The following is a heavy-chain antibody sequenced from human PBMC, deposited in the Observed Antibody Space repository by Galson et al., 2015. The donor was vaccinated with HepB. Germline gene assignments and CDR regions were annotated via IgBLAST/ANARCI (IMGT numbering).Heavy chain of an antibody. CDR2: ISTRDATK. J-gene: IGHJ4*02. CDR3: VNGGIGGPAGLDH. CDR1: GSTLSNYG. D-gene: IGHD6-13*01. Sequence: SLRLACAASGSTLSNYGMTWVRQAPGKGLEWVSSISTRDATKYYADSVKGRFTIPRDGSGTTWHLQMNTLRAQDTAVYYCVNGGIGGPAGLDHWGQGTLVTVSS. V-gene: IGHV3-23*01.